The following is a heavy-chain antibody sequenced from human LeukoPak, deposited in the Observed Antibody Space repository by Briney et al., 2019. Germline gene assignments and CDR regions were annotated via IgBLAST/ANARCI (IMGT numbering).Heavy chain of an antibody. CDR2: IWCDGSNR. V-gene: IGHV3-33*01. Sequence: PGGSLRLSCAASGFTFINYAMHWVRQAPGKGLEWVAVIWCDGSNRYYADSVKGRFTISRDTSKNTLYLQMNSLRAEDTAVYYCAREADCSGGSCYRGAFDIWGQGTMITVSS. CDR3: AREADCSGGSCYRGAFDI. J-gene: IGHJ3*02. CDR1: GFTFINYA. D-gene: IGHD2-15*01.